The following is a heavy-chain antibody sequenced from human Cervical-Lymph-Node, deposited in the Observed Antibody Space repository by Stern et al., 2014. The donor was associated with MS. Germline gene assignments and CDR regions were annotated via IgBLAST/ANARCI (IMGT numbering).Heavy chain of an antibody. CDR1: GYTFTGYY. CDR2: INPNSGGT. D-gene: IGHD2-15*01. J-gene: IGHJ4*02. V-gene: IGHV1-2*02. Sequence: VQLVESGAEVKKPGASVKVSCKASGYTFTGYYMHWVRQAPGQGLEWLGWINPNSGGTNYAQKFQGRVTMTRDTSISTAYMELSRLRSDDTAVYYCARMLWVVAATEFDYWGQGTLVTVSS. CDR3: ARMLWVVAATEFDY.